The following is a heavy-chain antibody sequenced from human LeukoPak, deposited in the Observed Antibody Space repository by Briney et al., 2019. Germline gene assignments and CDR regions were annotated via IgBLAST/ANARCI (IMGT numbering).Heavy chain of an antibody. D-gene: IGHD2-8*01. J-gene: IGHJ4*02. CDR3: ARDRWGLLGGDF. CDR2: ITQDGSEK. V-gene: IGHV3-7*04. Sequence: GGSLRLSCAASGFSFSTYWMSWVRQAPGKGLEWVASITQDGSEKYYVDSVKGRFTISRDSAKNSLDLQMNSLRAEDTAVYYCARDRWGLLGGDFWGQGTLVTVSS. CDR1: GFSFSTYW.